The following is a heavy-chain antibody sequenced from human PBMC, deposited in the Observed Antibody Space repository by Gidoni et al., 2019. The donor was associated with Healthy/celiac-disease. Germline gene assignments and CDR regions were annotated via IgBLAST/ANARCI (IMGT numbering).Heavy chain of an antibody. CDR3: ARVHCSGGSCYSQVGWFDP. CDR2: ISSSSSYI. Sequence: EVQLVESGGGLVKPGGSLRLSCAASGFTFSSYSMNWVRQAPGKGLEWVSSISSSSSYIYYADSVKGRFTISRDNAKNSLYLQMNSLRAEDTAVYYCARVHCSGGSCYSQVGWFDPWGQGTLVTVSS. J-gene: IGHJ5*02. V-gene: IGHV3-21*01. CDR1: GFTFSSYS. D-gene: IGHD2-15*01.